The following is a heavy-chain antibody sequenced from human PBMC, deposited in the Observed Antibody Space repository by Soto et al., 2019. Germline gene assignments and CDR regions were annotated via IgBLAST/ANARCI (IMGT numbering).Heavy chain of an antibody. Sequence: PSETLSLTCTVSGDSISSGGYYWSWIRQHPGKGLEWIGYIFYTGTTYYNPSLKSRVSISVDTSKNQFSLKLTSVTAADTAIYYCARDRGRRDNKSCGMDVWGKGTTVTVSS. D-gene: IGHD1-26*01. V-gene: IGHV4-31*03. CDR2: IFYTGTT. CDR3: ARDRGRRDNKSCGMDV. CDR1: GDSISSGGYY. J-gene: IGHJ6*04.